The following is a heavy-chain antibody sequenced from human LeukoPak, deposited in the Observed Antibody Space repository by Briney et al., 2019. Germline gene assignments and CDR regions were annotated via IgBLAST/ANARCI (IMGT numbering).Heavy chain of an antibody. J-gene: IGHJ4*02. V-gene: IGHV3-21*01. CDR2: ISSSSSYI. D-gene: IGHD3-10*01. CDR3: ARDLSGSGKKEDYYFDY. Sequence: GGSLRLSCAASGFTFSSYSMNWVRQAPGKGLEWVSSISSSSSYIYYADSVKGRFTISRDNAKNSLYLQMNSLRAEDTAVYYCARDLSGSGKKEDYYFDYWGQGTLVTVSS. CDR1: GFTFSSYS.